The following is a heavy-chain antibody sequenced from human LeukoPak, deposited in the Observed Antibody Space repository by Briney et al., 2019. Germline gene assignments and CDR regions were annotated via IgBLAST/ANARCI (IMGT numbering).Heavy chain of an antibody. D-gene: IGHD6-6*01. CDR2: IYYSGST. J-gene: IGHJ5*02. CDR1: GGSISSGGYY. V-gene: IGHV4-31*03. Sequence: SETLSLTCTVSGGSISSGGYYWSWIRQHPGKGLEWIGYIYYSGSTYYNPSLKSRVTISVDTSKNQFSLKLSSVTAADTAVYYCAKALSIAARFNWFDPWGQGTLVTVSS. CDR3: AKALSIAARFNWFDP.